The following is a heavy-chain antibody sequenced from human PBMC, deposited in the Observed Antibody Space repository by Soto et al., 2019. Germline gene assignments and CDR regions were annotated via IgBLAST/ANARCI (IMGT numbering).Heavy chain of an antibody. D-gene: IGHD4-17*01. Sequence: SETLSLTCTVSGASMNNSYWSWVRQSPGKGLEWIGYIYSSGSTKYNSSLTSRVTISVDTSKNQFSLKMTSVTAADTAVYFCARANYGGNLGYWGQGTLVTVSS. CDR3: ARANYGGNLGY. V-gene: IGHV4-59*01. J-gene: IGHJ4*02. CDR1: GASMNNSY. CDR2: IYSSGST.